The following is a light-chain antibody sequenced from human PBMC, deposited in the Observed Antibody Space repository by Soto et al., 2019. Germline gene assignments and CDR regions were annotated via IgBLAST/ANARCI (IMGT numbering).Light chain of an antibody. V-gene: IGLV2-8*01. J-gene: IGLJ2*01. CDR3: SSYVGSNNFFQSMI. CDR1: SSDIGYYNY. CDR2: EVN. Sequence: QSVLTQPPSASGSPGQSVTISCTGTSSDIGYYNYVSWYQQHPGKAPKLMIYEVNKRPSGVPDRFSGSKSGNTASLTVSGLQAEDEADYYCSSYVGSNNFFQSMIFGGGTKLTVL.